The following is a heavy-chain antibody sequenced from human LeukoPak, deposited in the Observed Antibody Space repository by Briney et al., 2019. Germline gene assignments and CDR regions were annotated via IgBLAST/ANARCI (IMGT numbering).Heavy chain of an antibody. D-gene: IGHD2-15*01. CDR2: IYSGGST. CDR3: ASLSNMVGAFDI. Sequence: GGSLRLSCAASGFTVSSNYMSWVRQAPGKGLEWVSVIYSGGSTYYADSVKGRFTISRDNSKNTLCIQMNSLRADDTAVYYCASLSNMVGAFDIWGQGTMVTVSS. J-gene: IGHJ3*02. V-gene: IGHV3-66*01. CDR1: GFTVSSNY.